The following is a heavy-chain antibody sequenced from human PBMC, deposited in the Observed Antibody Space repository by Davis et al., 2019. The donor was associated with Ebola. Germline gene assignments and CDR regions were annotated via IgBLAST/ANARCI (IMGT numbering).Heavy chain of an antibody. CDR1: GFTFSDYW. V-gene: IGHV3-74*01. J-gene: IGHJ4*02. D-gene: IGHD2-15*01. CDR2: INIDGSRT. Sequence: GESLKISCAASGFTFSDYWMHWVRQAPGKGLVWVSRINIDGSRTNYADSVKGRFTISRDNAKNTLYLQMNSLRAEDTAVYYCAKPYCSGGSFCANDYWGQGTLVTVSS. CDR3: AKPYCSGGSFCANDY.